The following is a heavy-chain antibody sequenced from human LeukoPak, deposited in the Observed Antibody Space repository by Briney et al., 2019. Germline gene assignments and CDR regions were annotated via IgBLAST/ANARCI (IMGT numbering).Heavy chain of an antibody. Sequence: ASVKVSCKASGYTFTGYYMHWVRQAPGQELEGMGWINPNSGGTNYAQKFQGRVTMTRDTSITTAYMELSRLRSDDTAVYYCARAHYAFWSGYYTPFDYWGQGTLVTVSS. D-gene: IGHD3-3*01. CDR1: GYTFTGYY. J-gene: IGHJ4*02. CDR2: INPNSGGT. CDR3: ARAHYAFWSGYYTPFDY. V-gene: IGHV1-2*02.